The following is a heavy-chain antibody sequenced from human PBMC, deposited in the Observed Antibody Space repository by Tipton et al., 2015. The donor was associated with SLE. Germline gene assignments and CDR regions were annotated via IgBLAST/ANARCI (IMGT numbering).Heavy chain of an antibody. CDR3: ARLDYADYGGGFDY. CDR1: GGSIGSYC. Sequence: LRLSCTVSGGSIGSYCWNWIRQPPGKGLEWIGYIYYTGSTIYSPSLKSRVTISVDTSKNKFSLKLRSVTAADTAVYFCARLDYADYGGGFDYWGQGALVTVSS. J-gene: IGHJ4*02. V-gene: IGHV4-59*01. D-gene: IGHD4-17*01. CDR2: IYYTGST.